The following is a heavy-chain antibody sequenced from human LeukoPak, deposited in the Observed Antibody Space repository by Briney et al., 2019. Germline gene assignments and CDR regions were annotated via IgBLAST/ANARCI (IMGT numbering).Heavy chain of an antibody. V-gene: IGHV3-7*01. CDR1: GFTFSSYW. Sequence: GGSLRLSCAASGFTFSSYWMSWVRQAPGKGLEWVANIKKDGSEKYYVDSVKGRFTISRDNAKTPLYLQMNSLRAEDTAVYYCARYLSGVTGYTYGRGIDYWGQGTLVTVSS. CDR2: IKKDGSEK. D-gene: IGHD5-18*01. J-gene: IGHJ4*02. CDR3: ARYLSGVTGYTYGRGIDY.